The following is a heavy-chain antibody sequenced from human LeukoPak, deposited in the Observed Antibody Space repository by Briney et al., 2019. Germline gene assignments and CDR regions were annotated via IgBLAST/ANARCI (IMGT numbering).Heavy chain of an antibody. V-gene: IGHV4-39*01. D-gene: IGHD6-13*01. CDR3: ARTLAAAISGFDP. CDR2: IYYSGTT. CDR1: AGSISSNSYY. Sequence: SETLSLTCTVSAGSISSNSYYWGWIRQPPGKGLEWIGSIYYSGTTYYNPSLQSRVTISVDTSKNQFSLNLISVTAADTAVYYCARTLAAAISGFDPWGQGTRVTVSS. J-gene: IGHJ5*02.